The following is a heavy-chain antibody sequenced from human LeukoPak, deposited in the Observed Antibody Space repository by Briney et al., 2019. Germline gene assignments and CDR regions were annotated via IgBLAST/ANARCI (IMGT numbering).Heavy chain of an antibody. J-gene: IGHJ4*01. V-gene: IGHV4-39*01. CDR1: GGSISSSSYY. D-gene: IGHD1-26*01. CDR3: ARVYSGSYYALGY. Sequence: SETLSLTCTVSGGSISSSSYYWGWIRQPPGKGLEWIGSIYYSGSTYYNPSLKSRVTISVDTSKNQFSLKLSSVTAADTAVYYCARVYSGSYYALGYWGQEPWSPSPQ. CDR2: IYYSGST.